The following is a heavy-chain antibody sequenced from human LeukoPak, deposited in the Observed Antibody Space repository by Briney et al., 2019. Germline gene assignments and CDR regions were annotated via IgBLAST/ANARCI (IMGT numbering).Heavy chain of an antibody. Sequence: PGGSLRLSCAASGFTFSSYATSWVRQAPGKGLEWVSVISDSGGSTYYADSVKGRFTISRDKSKNTLYLQMNSLRAEDTAVYYCAKPVSGSYSVSSFGFDYWGQGTLVTVSS. D-gene: IGHD3-10*01. CDR1: GFTFSSYA. J-gene: IGHJ4*02. CDR2: ISDSGGST. CDR3: AKPVSGSYSVSSFGFDY. V-gene: IGHV3-23*01.